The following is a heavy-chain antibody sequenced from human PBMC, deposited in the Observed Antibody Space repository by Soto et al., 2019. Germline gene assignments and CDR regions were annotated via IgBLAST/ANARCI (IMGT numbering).Heavy chain of an antibody. D-gene: IGHD3-3*01. CDR1: GFTFSSYA. CDR3: AKGLGVLRFLEWPDV. V-gene: IGHV3-23*01. CDR2: ISGSGGST. J-gene: IGHJ6*04. Sequence: GGSLRLSCAASGFTFSSYAMSWVRQAPGKGLEWVSAISGSGGSTYYADSVKGRFTISRDNSKNTLCLQMNSLRAEDTAVYYCAKGLGVLRFLEWPDVWGKGTTVTVSS.